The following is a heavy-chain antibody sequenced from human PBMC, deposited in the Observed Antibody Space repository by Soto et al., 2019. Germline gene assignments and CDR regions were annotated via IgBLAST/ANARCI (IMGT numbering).Heavy chain of an antibody. Sequence: SETLSLTFTVSVCTISSTSYYWGWLRQPPGKGLEWIGSIYYSGSTYYNPSLKSRVTISVDTSKNQFSLKLSSVTAADTAVYYCARSVVVAATGYFDYWGQGTLVTVSS. D-gene: IGHD2-15*01. CDR1: VCTISSTSYY. J-gene: IGHJ4*02. CDR3: ARSVVVAATGYFDY. CDR2: IYYSGST. V-gene: IGHV4-39*01.